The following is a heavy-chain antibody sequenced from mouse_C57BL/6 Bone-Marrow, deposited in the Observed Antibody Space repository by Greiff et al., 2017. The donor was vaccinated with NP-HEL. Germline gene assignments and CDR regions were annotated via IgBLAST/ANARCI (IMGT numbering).Heavy chain of an antibody. CDR2: ISSGGGYT. CDR3: ARHPYYYGSGDRYFDV. CDR1: GFTFSSYG. J-gene: IGHJ1*03. V-gene: IGHV5-6*02. Sequence: EVKLVESGGDLVKPGGSLKLSCAASGFTFSSYGMSWVRQTPDKRLEWVATISSGGGYTYYPDSVKGRVTISRDNAKTTLYLQLSSLKSEDEATDYYARHPYYYGSGDRYFDVWGTGTTVTVSS. D-gene: IGHD1-1*01.